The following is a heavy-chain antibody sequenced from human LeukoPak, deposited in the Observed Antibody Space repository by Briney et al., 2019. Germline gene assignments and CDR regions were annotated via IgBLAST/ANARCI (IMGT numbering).Heavy chain of an antibody. CDR3: ARVRITMVRGVIIN. D-gene: IGHD3-10*01. V-gene: IGHV4-30-2*01. CDR2: IYHSGST. Sequence: SQTLSLTCAVPGGSISSGGYSWSWIRQPPGKGLEWIGYIYHSGSTYYNPSLKSRVTISVDRSKNQFSLKLSSVTAADTAVYYCARVRITMVRGVIINWGQGTLVTVSS. J-gene: IGHJ4*02. CDR1: GGSISSGGYS.